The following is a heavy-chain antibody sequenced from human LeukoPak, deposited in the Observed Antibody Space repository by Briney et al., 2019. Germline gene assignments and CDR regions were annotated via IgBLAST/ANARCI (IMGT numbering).Heavy chain of an antibody. V-gene: IGHV1-2*02. J-gene: IGHJ3*02. D-gene: IGHD3-10*01. CDR1: GYTFTGYY. CDR2: IDPNSGGT. CDR3: ARAGFYYGSGVDAFDI. Sequence: GASVKVSCKASGYTFTGYYMHWVRQAPGQGLEWMGWIDPNSGGTNYAQKFQGRVTMTRDTSISTAYMELSRLRSDDTAVYYCARAGFYYGSGVDAFDIWGQGTMVTVSS.